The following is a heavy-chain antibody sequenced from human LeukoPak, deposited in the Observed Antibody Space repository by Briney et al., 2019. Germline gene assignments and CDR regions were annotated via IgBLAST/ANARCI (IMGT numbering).Heavy chain of an antibody. V-gene: IGHV1-24*01. CDR3: AGSPGIAVAGSFDY. D-gene: IGHD6-19*01. CDR1: GYTLTELS. Sequence: ASVKVSCKVSGYTLTELSMHWVRQAPGKGLEWMGGFDPEDGETIYAQKFQGRVTMTEDTSTDTAYMELSSLRSEDTAVYYCAGSPGIAVAGSFDYWGQGTLVTVSS. CDR2: FDPEDGET. J-gene: IGHJ4*02.